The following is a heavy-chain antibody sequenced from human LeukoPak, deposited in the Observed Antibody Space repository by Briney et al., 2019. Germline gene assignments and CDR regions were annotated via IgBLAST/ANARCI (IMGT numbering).Heavy chain of an antibody. CDR2: IYTSGST. CDR3: AITYYDYVWGSYRYVDY. Sequence: SQTLSLTCTVSGGSISSGSYYWSWIRRPAGKGLEWIGRIYTSGSTNYNPSLKSRVTISVDTSKNQFSLKLSSVTAADTAVYYCAITYYDYVWGSYRYVDYWGQGTLVTVSS. J-gene: IGHJ4*02. CDR1: GGSISSGSYY. D-gene: IGHD3-16*02. V-gene: IGHV4-61*02.